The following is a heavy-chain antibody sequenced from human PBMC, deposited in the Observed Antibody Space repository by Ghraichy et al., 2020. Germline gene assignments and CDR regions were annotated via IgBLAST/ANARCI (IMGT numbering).Heavy chain of an antibody. CDR1: GYTFTSYA. CDR2: INAGNGNT. CDR3: ARGLIAVAGYGMDV. V-gene: IGHV1-3*01. J-gene: IGHJ6*02. D-gene: IGHD6-19*01. Sequence: VKVSCQASGYTFTSYAMHWVRQAPGQRLEWMGWINAGNGNTKYSQKFQGRVTITRDTSASTAYMELSSLRSEDTAVYYCARGLIAVAGYGMDVWDQGTTVTVSS.